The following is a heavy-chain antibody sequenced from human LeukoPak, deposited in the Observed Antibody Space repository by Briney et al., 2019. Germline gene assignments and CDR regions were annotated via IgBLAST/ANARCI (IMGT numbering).Heavy chain of an antibody. D-gene: IGHD3-3*01. V-gene: IGHV4-4*07. CDR2: ISPSGST. CDR3: ARGAYDFRSSYYTGGFYYFDY. Sequence: KPSETLSLTCTVSGGSMNSDYLIWIWQPAGKGLEWIGRISPSGSTNSNPSLRGRVSLSVDPSKKQFFLDLSSVTAADTAVYYCARGAYDFRSSYYTGGFYYFDYWGQGTLVTVSS. CDR1: GGSMNSDY. J-gene: IGHJ4*02.